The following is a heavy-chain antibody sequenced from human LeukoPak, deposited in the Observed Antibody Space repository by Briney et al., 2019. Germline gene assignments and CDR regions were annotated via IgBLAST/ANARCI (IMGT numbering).Heavy chain of an antibody. J-gene: IGHJ6*03. V-gene: IGHV3-11*04. Sequence: PGGSLRLSCVASGFTFSDYYMSWIRQAPGKGLEWISYITNSGSTTFYADSVKGRFSISRDNANNSLFLQMNSLRAEDTAVYYCAREGSDWNYYYYMDVWGKGTTVTISS. CDR3: AREGSDWNYYYYMDV. D-gene: IGHD6-19*01. CDR1: GFTFSDYY. CDR2: ITNSGSTT.